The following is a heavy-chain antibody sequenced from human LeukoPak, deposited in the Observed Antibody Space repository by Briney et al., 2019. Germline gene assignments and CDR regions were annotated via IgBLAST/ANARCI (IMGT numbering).Heavy chain of an antibody. V-gene: IGHV3-48*04. J-gene: IGHJ4*02. D-gene: IGHD7-27*01. CDR1: GFTFSSYS. Sequence: GGSLRLSCAASGFTFSSYSMNWVRQAPGKGLQWVSYISSAGGAIYYADSVKGRFTISRDNAENSLYLQMNSLRAEDTAMYYCSSGGKQTNWGNYWGQGNLVAVSS. CDR2: ISSAGGAI. CDR3: SSGGKQTNWGNY.